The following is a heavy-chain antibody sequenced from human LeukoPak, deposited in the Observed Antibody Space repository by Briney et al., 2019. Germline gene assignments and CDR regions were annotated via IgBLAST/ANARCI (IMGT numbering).Heavy chain of an antibody. Sequence: SETLSLTCAVYGGSFSGYYWSWIRQPPGKGLEWIGEINHSGSTNYNPSLKSRVTISVDTSKNQFSLRLSSVTAADTAVYYCARSYYYDSNIDYWGQGTLVTVSS. CDR2: INHSGST. CDR3: ARSYYYDSNIDY. V-gene: IGHV4-34*01. D-gene: IGHD3-22*01. J-gene: IGHJ4*02. CDR1: GGSFSGYY.